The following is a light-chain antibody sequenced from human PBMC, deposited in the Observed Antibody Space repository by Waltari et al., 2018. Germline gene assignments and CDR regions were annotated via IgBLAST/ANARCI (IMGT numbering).Light chain of an antibody. J-gene: IGKJ1*01. CDR1: QSIRSN. V-gene: IGKV3-15*01. Sequence: EIVMTQSPATLSEFPGERATLSCRASQSIRSNLAWYQHKPGQPPRVLLYGASTRATSIPARFSGSGSGTEFTLTISSLQSEDFAVYCCQQYDNWLGTFGQGTKVEIK. CDR3: QQYDNWLGT. CDR2: GAS.